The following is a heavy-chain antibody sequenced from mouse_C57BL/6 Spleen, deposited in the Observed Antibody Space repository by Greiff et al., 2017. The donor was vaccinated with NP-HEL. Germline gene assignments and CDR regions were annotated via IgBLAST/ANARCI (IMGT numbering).Heavy chain of an antibody. CDR1: GFTFSDYG. CDR2: ISSGSSTI. D-gene: IGHD4-1*01. J-gene: IGHJ4*01. CDR3: ARSGTGTEALDY. Sequence: EVKLMESGGGLVKPGGSLKLSCAASGFTFSDYGMHWVRQAPEKGLEWVAYISSGSSTIYYADTVKGRFTISRDNAKNTQFLQMTSLRSEDTDMYYCARSGTGTEALDYWGQGTSVTVSS. V-gene: IGHV5-17*01.